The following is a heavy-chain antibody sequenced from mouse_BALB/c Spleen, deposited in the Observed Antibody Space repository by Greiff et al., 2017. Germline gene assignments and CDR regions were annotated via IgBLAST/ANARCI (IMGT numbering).Heavy chain of an antibody. CDR2: INPSNGRT. CDR3: ASLYDYDVAY. D-gene: IGHD2-4*01. CDR1: GYTFTSYW. J-gene: IGHJ3*01. V-gene: IGHV1S81*02. Sequence: QVQLQQPGAELVKPGASVKLSCKASGYTFTSYWMHSVKQRPGQGLEWIGEINPSNGRTNYNEKFKSKATLTVDKSSSTAYMQLSSLTSEDSAVYYCASLYDYDVAYWGQGTLVTVSA.